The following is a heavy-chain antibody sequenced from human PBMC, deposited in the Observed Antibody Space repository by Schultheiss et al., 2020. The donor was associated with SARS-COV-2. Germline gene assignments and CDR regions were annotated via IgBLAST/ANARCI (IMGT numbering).Heavy chain of an antibody. CDR2: ISGSGGST. CDR3: AKDRGSSGTADYFQH. J-gene: IGHJ1*01. V-gene: IGHV3-23*01. Sequence: GESLKISCAASGFTFSSYSMNWVRQAPGKGLEWVSVISGSGGSTYYADSVKGRFTISRDNSKNTLYLQMNSLRAEDTAVYYCAKDRGSSGTADYFQHWGQGTLVTVSS. D-gene: IGHD6-19*01. CDR1: GFTFSSYS.